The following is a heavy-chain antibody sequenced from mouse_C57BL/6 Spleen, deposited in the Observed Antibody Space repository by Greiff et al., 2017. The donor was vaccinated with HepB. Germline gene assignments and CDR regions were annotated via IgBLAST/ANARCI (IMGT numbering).Heavy chain of an antibody. D-gene: IGHD2-1*01. V-gene: IGHV5-17*01. CDR2: ISSGSSTI. J-gene: IGHJ4*01. CDR3: ARVYSLLDY. CDR1: GFTFSDYG. Sequence: EVKLMESGGGLVKPGGSLKLSCAASGFTFSDYGMHWVRQAPEKGLEWVAYISSGSSTIYYADTVKGRFTISRDNAKNTLFLQMTSLRSEDTAMYYCARVYSLLDYWGQGTSVTVSS.